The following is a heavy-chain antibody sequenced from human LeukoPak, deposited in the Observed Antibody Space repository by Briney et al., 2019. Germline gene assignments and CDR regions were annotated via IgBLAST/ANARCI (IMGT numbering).Heavy chain of an antibody. CDR3: ARAGYSSGAYAGSDS. J-gene: IGHJ4*02. CDR2: INPGAGST. Sequence: ASVKVSCKASGNTFTTYYMHWVRQAPGQGLEWMGIINPGAGSTTYAQKFQGRVTMTRDTSTSTVYMELSSLRSEDTAVYYCARAGYSSGAYAGSDSWGQGTLLTVSS. D-gene: IGHD6-19*01. V-gene: IGHV1-46*01. CDR1: GNTFTTYY.